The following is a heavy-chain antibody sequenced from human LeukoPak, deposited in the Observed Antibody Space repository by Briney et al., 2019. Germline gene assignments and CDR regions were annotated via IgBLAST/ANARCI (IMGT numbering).Heavy chain of an antibody. V-gene: IGHV4-59*01. J-gene: IGHJ2*01. CDR3: ARGLYYYDSSGFYRNWYFDL. CDR2: IYYSGST. D-gene: IGHD3-22*01. Sequence: SETLSLTCTVSGGSISSYYWSRIRQPPGKGLEWIGYIYYSGSTNYNPSLKSRVTISVDTSKNQFSLKLSSVTAADTAVYYCARGLYYYDSSGFYRNWYFDLWGRGTLVTVSS. CDR1: GGSISSYY.